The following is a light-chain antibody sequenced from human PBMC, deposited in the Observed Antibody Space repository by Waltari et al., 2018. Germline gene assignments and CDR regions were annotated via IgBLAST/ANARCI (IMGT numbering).Light chain of an antibody. CDR2: ANR. J-gene: IGLJ3*02. V-gene: IGLV1-40*01. CDR1: SSNIGAGYD. CDR3: QSYDSSLSGRPWV. Sequence: QSVLTQPPSVSGAPGQRVTISCTGSSSNIGAGYDVHWYLHLPGTAPKLLIYANRNRPSGVPDRFSGSKSGTSASLAITGLQPEDEADYYCQSYDSSLSGRPWVFGGGTKLTVL.